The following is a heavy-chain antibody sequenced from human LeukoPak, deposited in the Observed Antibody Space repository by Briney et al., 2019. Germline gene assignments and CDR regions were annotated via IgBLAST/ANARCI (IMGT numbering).Heavy chain of an antibody. J-gene: IGHJ4*02. V-gene: IGHV1-46*01. CDR3: ARDLERLYSSMWAIEY. CDR1: GYTFTSYS. D-gene: IGHD6-13*01. CDR2: INPSDGST. Sequence: ASVKVSCKASGYTFTSYSIHWVRQAPGQGLEYMGIINPSDGSTNYAQKFQGRVTMTRDMSTSTVYMELSSLRSEDTAVYFCARDLERLYSSMWAIEYWGQGTLVTVSS.